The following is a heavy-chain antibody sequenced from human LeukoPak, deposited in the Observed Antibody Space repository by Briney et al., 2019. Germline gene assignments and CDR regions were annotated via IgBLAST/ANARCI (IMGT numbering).Heavy chain of an antibody. J-gene: IGHJ6*02. CDR1: GFTFSSYS. Sequence: GGSLRLSCAASGFTFSSYSMNWVRQAPGKGLEWVSYISSHSSTIYYADSVKGRFTISRDNAKNSLSLQMSSLRAEDTAVYYCARPRYYGMDVWGQETTVTVSS. V-gene: IGHV3-48*04. CDR3: ARPRYYGMDV. CDR2: ISSHSSTI.